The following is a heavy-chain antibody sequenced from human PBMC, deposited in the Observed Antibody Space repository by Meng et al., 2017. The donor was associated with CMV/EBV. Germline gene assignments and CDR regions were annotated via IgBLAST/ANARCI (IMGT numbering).Heavy chain of an antibody. Sequence: GGSLRLSCAASGFTFDDYAMHWVRQAPGKGLVWVSGISWNSGSIGYADSVKGRFTISRDNAKNSLYLQMNSLRAEDTALYYCAKDIANYYDSSGDLDYWGQGTRVTVSS. J-gene: IGHJ4*02. CDR1: GFTFDDYA. V-gene: IGHV3-9*01. D-gene: IGHD3-22*01. CDR3: AKDIANYYDSSGDLDY. CDR2: ISWNSGSI.